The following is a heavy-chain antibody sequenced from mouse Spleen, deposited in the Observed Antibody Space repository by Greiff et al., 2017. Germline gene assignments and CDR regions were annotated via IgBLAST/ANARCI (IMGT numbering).Heavy chain of an antibody. J-gene: IGHJ3*01. V-gene: IGHV1-42*01. CDR3: ARRAYYSYYSPFAY. CDR1: GYSFTGYY. D-gene: IGHD2-12*01. Sequence: EVQGVESGPELVKPGASVKISCKASGYSFTGYYMNWVKQSPEKSLEWIGEINPSTGGTTYNQKFKAKATLTVDKSSSTAYMQLKSLTSEDSAVYYCARRAYYSYYSPFAYWGQGTLVTVSA. CDR2: INPSTGGT.